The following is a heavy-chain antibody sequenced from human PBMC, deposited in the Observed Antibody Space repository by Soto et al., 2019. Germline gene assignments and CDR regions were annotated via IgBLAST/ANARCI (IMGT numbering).Heavy chain of an antibody. Sequence: EVQLLESGGGLVQPGGSLRLSCAASGFTFSSYGMSWVRQAPGKGLEWVSAISSSGGSAYYADSVKGRFTISSDNSKHTLYLQMNSLRAEDTAVYYCARGATTPSYGGQGTLVTVSS. CDR2: ISSSGGSA. CDR1: GFTFSSYG. J-gene: IGHJ4*02. CDR3: ARGATTPSY. V-gene: IGHV3-23*01.